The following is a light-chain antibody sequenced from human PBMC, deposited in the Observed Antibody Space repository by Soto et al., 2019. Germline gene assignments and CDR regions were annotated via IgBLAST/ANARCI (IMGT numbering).Light chain of an antibody. CDR1: SSNIGAGYD. V-gene: IGLV1-40*01. J-gene: IGLJ7*01. CDR3: QSYDSGLSGPVV. CDR2: GNN. Sequence: QSVLTQPPSVSGAPGQRVTISCTGSSSNIGAGYDVHWYQQHPGTAPKLLIHGNNNRPSGVPDRFSGSKSGASASLAITGLQAEDEADYYCQSYDSGLSGPVVFGGGTQLTVL.